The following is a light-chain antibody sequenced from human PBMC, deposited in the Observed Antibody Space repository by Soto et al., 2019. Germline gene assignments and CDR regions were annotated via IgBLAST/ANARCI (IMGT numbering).Light chain of an antibody. CDR3: QHGGT. CDR2: DAS. J-gene: IGKJ5*01. V-gene: IGKV3-11*01. CDR1: QSVSNY. Sequence: EIVLTQSPATLSLSPGERATVSCRASQSVSNYLGWYQQKPGQAPRLLIYDASNRATGIPARFSGSGSGTDFTLTISRLEPEDFAVYYCQHGGTFGQGTRLEI.